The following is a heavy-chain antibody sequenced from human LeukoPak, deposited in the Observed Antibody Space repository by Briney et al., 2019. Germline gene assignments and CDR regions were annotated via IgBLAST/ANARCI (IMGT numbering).Heavy chain of an antibody. V-gene: IGHV3-13*01. CDR1: GFTFTSHD. J-gene: IGHJ2*01. CDR2: IGTGSDT. Sequence: GGSLRLSCAASGFTFTSHDMHWVRQVTGRGLEWVSGIGTGSDTYYAGSVKGRFTISRENAKNSLYLQMNGLSAGDTAVYYCAREPAAPGTWYFDLWGRGTLVSVSS. D-gene: IGHD1-1*01. CDR3: AREPAAPGTWYFDL.